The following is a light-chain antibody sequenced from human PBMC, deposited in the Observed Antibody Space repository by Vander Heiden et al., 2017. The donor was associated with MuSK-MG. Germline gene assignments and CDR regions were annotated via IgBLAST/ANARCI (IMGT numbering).Light chain of an antibody. Sequence: EIVLTQSPGTLSLSPGERATLSCRASQSVSSSYLAWYQQKPGQAPRLLIYGASSRATGIPDRFSGSGSGTDFTLTISRLDPEDFAVYYCQQYGSSPRITFGQGTRREIK. CDR1: QSVSSSY. CDR2: GAS. V-gene: IGKV3-20*01. J-gene: IGKJ5*01. CDR3: QQYGSSPRIT.